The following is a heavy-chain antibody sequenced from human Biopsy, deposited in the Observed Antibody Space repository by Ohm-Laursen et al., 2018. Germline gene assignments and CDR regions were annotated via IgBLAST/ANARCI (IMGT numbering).Heavy chain of an antibody. Sequence: TLSLTWSVSGASVKTSGYFWAWIRQRPGKGLEWIGYISYNERTHYNPSFTSRLAISFDTSNSRISPQLGSVSVADTAVYYCVREPKTGTAEAWYFDLWGRGSPVTVPS. J-gene: IGHJ2*01. CDR3: VREPKTGTAEAWYFDL. V-gene: IGHV4-31*02. D-gene: IGHD3-9*01. CDR1: GASVKTSGYF. CDR2: ISYNERT.